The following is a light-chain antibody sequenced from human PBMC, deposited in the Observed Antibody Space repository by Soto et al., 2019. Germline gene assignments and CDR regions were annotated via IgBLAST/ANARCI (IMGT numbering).Light chain of an antibody. CDR2: EVS. V-gene: IGLV2-14*01. Sequence: QSVLTQPASVSGSPGQSITISCTGTSSDLGGYNYVSWYQQHPGKAPKLMIYEVSNRPSGVSNRFSGSKSGNTASLTISGLQAEEEADYYCSSYTSSSTRVFGTGTKLTVL. J-gene: IGLJ1*01. CDR3: SSYTSSSTRV. CDR1: SSDLGGYNY.